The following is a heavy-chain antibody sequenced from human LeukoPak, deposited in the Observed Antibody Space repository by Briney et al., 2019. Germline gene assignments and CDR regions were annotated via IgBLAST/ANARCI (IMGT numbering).Heavy chain of an antibody. CDR1: GGSISSRSYY. J-gene: IGHJ2*01. V-gene: IGHV4-39*01. CDR2: IYYSGST. CDR3: AGNVDIVATIYWYFDL. Sequence: SATLSLTCTVSGGSISSRSYYSGWIRQPPGKGLEWIGSIYYSGSTYYNPYLKSRVTISVDTSKIQFSLKLSSVTAADTAVYYCAGNVDIVATIYWYFDLWGRGTLVTVSS. D-gene: IGHD5-12*01.